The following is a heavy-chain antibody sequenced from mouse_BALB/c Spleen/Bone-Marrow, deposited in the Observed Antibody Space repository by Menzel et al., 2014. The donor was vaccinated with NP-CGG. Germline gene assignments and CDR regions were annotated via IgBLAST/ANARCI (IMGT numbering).Heavy chain of an antibody. D-gene: IGHD1-1*01. CDR2: ISSGGSYT. Sequence: EVKLVESGGGLVKPGGSLKLSCAASGFTFSSHAMSWVRQTPERRLEWVATISSGGSYTYYPDSVKGRFTISRDNAKNTLYLQMSSLRSEDTAMYYCARHITTVVADYWGQGTTLTVSS. J-gene: IGHJ2*01. CDR3: ARHITTVVADY. CDR1: GFTFSSHA. V-gene: IGHV5-9-3*01.